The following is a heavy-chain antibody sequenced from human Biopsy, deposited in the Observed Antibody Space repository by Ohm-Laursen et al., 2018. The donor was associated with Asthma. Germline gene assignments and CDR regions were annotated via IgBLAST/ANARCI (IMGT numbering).Heavy chain of an antibody. V-gene: IGHV4-31*02. CDR1: YGSITSGGYY. Sequence: TLSLTCTVSYGSITSGGYYWTWIRQHPGKGLEWIGFIYYSGSTYYNPSLKSRVSISIDTSKNQFSLKLCSVTAADTAVYYCARAQDYYDSRGYYRSFDYWGQGTLVTVPS. J-gene: IGHJ4*02. CDR3: ARAQDYYDSRGYYRSFDY. D-gene: IGHD3-22*01. CDR2: IYYSGST.